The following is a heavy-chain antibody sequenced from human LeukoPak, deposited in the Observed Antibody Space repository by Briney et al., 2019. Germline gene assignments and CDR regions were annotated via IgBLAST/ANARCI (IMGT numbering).Heavy chain of an antibody. D-gene: IGHD2-15*01. V-gene: IGHV1-69*13. CDR3: ARLSGSYYDN. Sequence: SVTVSCKASGGTFSSYAISWVRQAPGQGLEWMGGIIPIFGTAIYAQKFQGRVTITADESTSTAYMELSSLRSEDTAVYYCARLSGSYYDNWGQGTLVTVSS. J-gene: IGHJ4*02. CDR2: IIPIFGTA. CDR1: GGTFSSYA.